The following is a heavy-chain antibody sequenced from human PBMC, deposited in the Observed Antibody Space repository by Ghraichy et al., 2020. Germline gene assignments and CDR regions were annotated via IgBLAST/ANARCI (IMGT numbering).Heavy chain of an antibody. CDR3: VRFAYYYDSSGYYPIDDY. CDR1: GFTFDDYT. Sequence: GGSLRLSCAASGFTFDDYTMHWVRQAPGKGLEWVSLISWDGGSTYYADSVKGRFTISRDNSKNSLYLQMNSLRTEDTALYYCVRFAYYYDSSGYYPIDDYWGQGTLVTVSS. CDR2: ISWDGGST. D-gene: IGHD3-22*01. J-gene: IGHJ4*02. V-gene: IGHV3-43*01.